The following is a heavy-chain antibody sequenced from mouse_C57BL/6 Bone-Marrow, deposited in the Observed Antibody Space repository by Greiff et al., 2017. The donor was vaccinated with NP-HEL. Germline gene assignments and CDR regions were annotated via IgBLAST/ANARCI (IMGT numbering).Heavy chain of an antibody. V-gene: IGHV1-26*01. J-gene: IGHJ2*01. D-gene: IGHD1-1*01. Sequence: VQLQQSGPELVKPGASVKISCKASGYTFTDYYMNWVKQSHGKSLEWIGDINPNNGGTSYNQKFKGKATLTVDKSSSTAYMELRSLTSEDSAVYYCARLTTVPHFDYWGQGTTLTVSS. CDR2: INPNNGGT. CDR1: GYTFTDYY. CDR3: ARLTTVPHFDY.